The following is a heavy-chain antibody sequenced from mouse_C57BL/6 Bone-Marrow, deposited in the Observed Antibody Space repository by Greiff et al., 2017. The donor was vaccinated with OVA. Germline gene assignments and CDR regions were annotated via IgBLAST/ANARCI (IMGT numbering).Heavy chain of an antibody. CDR2: IYPGDGDI. V-gene: IGHV1-80*01. D-gene: IGHD1-1*01. Sequence: QVQLQQSGAELVKPGASVKISCKASGFAFSNYWMNWVKQRPGKGLEWIGQIYPGDGDINYTGKFKGKATMTADTSSSTAYMQFSSLTSEDTAVYYCARVHYGGRGNGITVTAAS. CDR3: ARVHYGG. CDR1: GFAFSNYW. J-gene: IGHJ1*03.